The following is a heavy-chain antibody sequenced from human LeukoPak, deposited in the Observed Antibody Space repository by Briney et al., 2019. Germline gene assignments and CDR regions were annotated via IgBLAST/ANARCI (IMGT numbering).Heavy chain of an antibody. V-gene: IGHV3-9*01. J-gene: IGHJ4*02. CDR1: GFIFHDYG. CDR3: GRGMRNYYGLDY. CDR2: ISWNSGRI. Sequence: GRSLRLSCAASGFIFHDYGMHWVRQAPGKGLEWVSGISWNSGRIGYADSVKGRFTISRDNAKNTLYLQMNRLTVEGTAVYYCGRGMRNYYGLDYWGQGILVTVSS. D-gene: IGHD3-10*01.